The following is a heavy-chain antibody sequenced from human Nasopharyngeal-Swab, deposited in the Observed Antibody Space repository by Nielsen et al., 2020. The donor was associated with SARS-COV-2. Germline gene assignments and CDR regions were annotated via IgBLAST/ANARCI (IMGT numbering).Heavy chain of an antibody. CDR2: ISSSSSYI. V-gene: IGHV3-21*01. J-gene: IGHJ6*03. D-gene: IGHD2-2*01. CDR1: GFTFSSYS. CDR3: ARVGTRATRRGYYYMDV. Sequence: GVLKISCAASGFTFSSYSMNWVRQAPGKGLEWVSSISSSSSYIYYADSVKGRFTISRDNAKNSLYLQMNSLRAEDTAVYYCARVGTRATRRGYYYMDVWGKGTTVTVSS.